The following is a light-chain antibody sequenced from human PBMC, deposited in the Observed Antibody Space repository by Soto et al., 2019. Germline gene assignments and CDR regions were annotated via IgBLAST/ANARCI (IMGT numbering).Light chain of an antibody. V-gene: IGKV1-5*03. CDR3: QQYNSYSYT. Sequence: DIQMTQSPSTLSASVGDRVTITCRASQSISNWLAWYQQKPGEAPKLLIYKASNLENGVPSRFSGSGSGTEFTLTISSLQSDDFATYYCQQYNSYSYTFGQGTKLEIK. CDR1: QSISNW. CDR2: KAS. J-gene: IGKJ2*01.